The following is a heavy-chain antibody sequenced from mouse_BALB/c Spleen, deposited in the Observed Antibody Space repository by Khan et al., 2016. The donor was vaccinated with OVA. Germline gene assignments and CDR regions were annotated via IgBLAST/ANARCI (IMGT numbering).Heavy chain of an antibody. CDR1: GYTFTNFG. V-gene: IGHV9-3-1*01. CDR2: INTYTGEP. J-gene: IGHJ4*01. D-gene: IGHD2-10*01. CDR3: ARPPYFSDTMAY. Sequence: LVESGPELKKPGETVKLSCKASGYTFTNFGMNWVKQAPGKGLEWMGCINTYTGEPTYADDFKGRFAFSLETSASTAYLQINNLKNEDTATYFCARPPYFSDTMAYWGQGTSVTVSS.